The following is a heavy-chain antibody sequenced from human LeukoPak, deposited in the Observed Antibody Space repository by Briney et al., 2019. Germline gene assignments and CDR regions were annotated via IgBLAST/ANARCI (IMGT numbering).Heavy chain of an antibody. D-gene: IGHD4-17*01. CDR1: GGSISTYY. CDR3: ARGPLGDEFADAFDI. V-gene: IGHV4-59*01. Sequence: SETPSLTCTVSGGSISTYYWSWIRRPPGKGLEWIGYIYYSGSTNYNPSLKSRVTISVDTSKNQFSLKLSSVTAADTAVYYCARGPLGDEFADAFDIWGQGTMVTVSS. J-gene: IGHJ3*02. CDR2: IYYSGST.